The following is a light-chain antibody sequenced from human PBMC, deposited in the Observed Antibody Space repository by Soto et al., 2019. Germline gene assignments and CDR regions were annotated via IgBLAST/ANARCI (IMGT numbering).Light chain of an antibody. V-gene: IGLV1-51*02. CDR2: END. CDR1: SSNIGKNY. CDR3: GTWDSSLSAGV. Sequence: QSVLTQPPSVSAAPGQRVTISCSGSSSNIGKNYVSWYQQLPGTAPQLLIFENDKRPSWVPDRFSASKSGTSATLGITGVRTGDEADYYCGTWDSSLSAGVFGGGTKVTVL. J-gene: IGLJ3*02.